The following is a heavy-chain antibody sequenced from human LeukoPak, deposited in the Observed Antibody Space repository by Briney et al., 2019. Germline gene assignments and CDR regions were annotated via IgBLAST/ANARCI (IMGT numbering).Heavy chain of an antibody. V-gene: IGHV1-18*01. CDR2: ISTYNGDT. Sequence: ASVKVSCKSSGYSFTNYGISWVRQAPGQGLEWMGWISTYNGDTKYAQKFQDRVTVTTDTSTSTAYMELRSLRTDDSAVYYCARAGDSSGYYLKTFDYWGQGTLVTVSS. CDR3: ARAGDSSGYYLKTFDY. D-gene: IGHD3-22*01. J-gene: IGHJ4*02. CDR1: GYSFTNYG.